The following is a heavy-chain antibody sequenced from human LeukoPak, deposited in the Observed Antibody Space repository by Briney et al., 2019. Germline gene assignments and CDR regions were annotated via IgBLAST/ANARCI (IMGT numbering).Heavy chain of an antibody. CDR3: ARVALMGSRTREFDY. Sequence: SETLSLTCAVYGGSFSGYYWSWIRQPPGKGLEWIGEINHSGSTNYNPSLKSRVTISVDTSKNQFSLKLSSVTAADTAVYYCARVALMGSRTREFDYWGQGALVTVSS. CDR2: INHSGST. D-gene: IGHD2-15*01. V-gene: IGHV4-34*01. CDR1: GGSFSGYY. J-gene: IGHJ4*02.